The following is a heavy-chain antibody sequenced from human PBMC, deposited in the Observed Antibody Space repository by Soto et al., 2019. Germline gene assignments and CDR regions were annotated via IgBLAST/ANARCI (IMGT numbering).Heavy chain of an antibody. J-gene: IGHJ4*02. Sequence: GGSLRLSCAASGFPFNSYTMHWVRQAPGKGLEWVAGMSYDGGNIYYADSVKGRFTISRDNSKNTLYLQLNSLRAEDTAVYYCARAFFRGATKNYFDFWGQGTLVTVSS. CDR3: ARAFFRGATKNYFDF. D-gene: IGHD1-26*01. V-gene: IGHV3-30-3*01. CDR2: MSYDGGNI. CDR1: GFPFNSYT.